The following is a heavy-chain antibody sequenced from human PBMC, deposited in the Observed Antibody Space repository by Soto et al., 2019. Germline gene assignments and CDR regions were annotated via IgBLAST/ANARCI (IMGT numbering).Heavy chain of an antibody. V-gene: IGHV3-23*01. CDR3: AKCKAVVVPAAPADY. Sequence: LRLSCAASGFTFSSYAMSWVRQAPGEGLEWVSAISGSGGSTYYADSVKGRFTISRDNSKNTLYLQMNSLRAEDTAVYYCAKCKAVVVPAAPADYWGQGTLVTVSS. CDR1: GFTFSSYA. J-gene: IGHJ4*02. CDR2: ISGSGGST. D-gene: IGHD2-2*01.